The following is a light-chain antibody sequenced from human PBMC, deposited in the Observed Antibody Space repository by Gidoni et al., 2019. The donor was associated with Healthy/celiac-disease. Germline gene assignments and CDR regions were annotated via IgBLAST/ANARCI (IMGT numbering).Light chain of an antibody. V-gene: IGKV3-20*01. CDR1: QSVSSSY. CDR3: QQYGSSPPWT. J-gene: IGKJ1*01. Sequence: ELVLTQSPGTLSLSPGERATLSCRGSQSVSSSYLAWYQQNPGQAPRLLIYGASSRATGIPDRFSGSGSGTDFTLTISRLEPEDFAVYYCQQYGSSPPWTFGQGTKVESK. CDR2: GAS.